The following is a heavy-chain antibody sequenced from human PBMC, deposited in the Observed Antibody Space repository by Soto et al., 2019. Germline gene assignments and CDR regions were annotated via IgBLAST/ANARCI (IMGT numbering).Heavy chain of an antibody. J-gene: IGHJ4*02. CDR3: AKVKRGDLFDY. D-gene: IGHD2-21*02. V-gene: IGHV3-30-3*01. Sequence: PGGSLRLSCAASGFTFSSYAMHWVRQAPGKGLEWVAVISYDGSNKYYADSVKGRFTISRDNSKNTLYLQMNSLRAEDTAVYYCAKVKRGDLFDYWGQGTLVTVSS. CDR1: GFTFSSYA. CDR2: ISYDGSNK.